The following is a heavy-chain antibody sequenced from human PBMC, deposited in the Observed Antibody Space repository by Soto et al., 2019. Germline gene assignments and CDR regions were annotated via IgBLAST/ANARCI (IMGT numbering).Heavy chain of an antibody. CDR1: GFTFNSYV. V-gene: IGHV3-23*01. CDR3: ARGRYFDSSDYWVANLPFDH. Sequence: PVGSLRLSCAASGFTFNSYVMTWVRQAPGEGLEWVSSISRSGRGSAYYADSVKGRFTISRDNSENTLFLQMNNLRDEDTALYYCARGRYFDSSDYWVANLPFDHWGLGTLVTVSS. CDR2: ISRSGRGSA. J-gene: IGHJ4*02. D-gene: IGHD3-22*01.